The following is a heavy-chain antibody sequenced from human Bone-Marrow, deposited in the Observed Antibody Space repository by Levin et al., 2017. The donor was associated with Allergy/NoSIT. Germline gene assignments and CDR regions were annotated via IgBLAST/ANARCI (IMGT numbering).Heavy chain of an antibody. D-gene: IGHD3-10*01. CDR1: GGSFDGFY. CDR3: ARRGFTYGPPPDF. CDR2: INHIGSA. J-gene: IGHJ4*02. V-gene: IGHV4-34*01. Sequence: PSETLSLTCGVSGGSFDGFYWSWIRQAPGKGLEWIGEINHIGSATYESSLKSRVTISLDTATKQVSLKMRSVTAADTAMYYCARRGFTYGPPPDFWGQGTLVTVSS.